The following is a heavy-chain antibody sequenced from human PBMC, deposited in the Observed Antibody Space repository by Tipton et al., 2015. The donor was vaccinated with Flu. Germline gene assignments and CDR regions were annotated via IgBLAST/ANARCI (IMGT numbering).Heavy chain of an antibody. CDR2: IYYSGTS. CDR1: GASMTSYY. J-gene: IGHJ4*02. CDR3: ATIGGVYRLEH. Sequence: TLSLTCSVSGASMTSYYWSWIRHPPGKGLEYIGYIYYSGTSNYNPSLKRRLSISVDTSKSQFSLTLKSVTAADTAVYYCATIGGVYRLEHWSQGTLVTVSA. D-gene: IGHD2-8*02. V-gene: IGHV4-59*01.